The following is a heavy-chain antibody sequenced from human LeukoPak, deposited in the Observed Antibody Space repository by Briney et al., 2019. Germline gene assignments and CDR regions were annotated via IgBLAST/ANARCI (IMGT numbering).Heavy chain of an antibody. D-gene: IGHD5-18*01. CDR3: ARGRGYGLYYYYYGMDV. J-gene: IGHJ6*02. V-gene: IGHV4-4*07. CDR2: IYTGGST. CDR1: GGSISSYY. Sequence: SETLSLTCTVSGGSISSYYWSWIRRPAGKGLEWIGRIYTGGSTNYNPSLKSRVTMSVDTSKNQFSLKLSSVTAADTAVYYCARGRGYGLYYYYYGMDVWGQGTTVTVSS.